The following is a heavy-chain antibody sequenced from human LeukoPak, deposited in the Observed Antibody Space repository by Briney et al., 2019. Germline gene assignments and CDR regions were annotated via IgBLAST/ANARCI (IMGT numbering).Heavy chain of an antibody. CDR3: ARDLSEYYYYGMDV. V-gene: IGHV3-21*01. D-gene: IGHD2/OR15-2a*01. J-gene: IGHJ6*02. CDR1: GFTFSSYS. Sequence: GGSLRLSCAASGFTFSSYSMNWVRQAPGKGLEWVSSISSSSSYIYYADSVKGRFTISGDNAKNSLYLQMNSLGAEDTAVYYCARDLSEYYYYGMDVWGQGTTVTVSS. CDR2: ISSSSSYI.